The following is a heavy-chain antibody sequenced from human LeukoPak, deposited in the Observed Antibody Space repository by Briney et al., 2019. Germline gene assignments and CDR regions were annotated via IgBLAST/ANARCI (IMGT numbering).Heavy chain of an antibody. CDR1: VFIFRRCA. V-gene: IGHV3-23*01. CDR3: ARDGYAGSYLGY. CDR2: ISGSGGST. Sequence: GGSVSLSCTASVFIFRRCAMSWVRGSRGGGREGVSAISGSGGSTYYADSVKGRFTISGDNSKNTLYLQMNSLRAEDTAVYYCARDGYAGSYLGYWGQGTLVTVSS. D-gene: IGHD5-12*01. J-gene: IGHJ4*02.